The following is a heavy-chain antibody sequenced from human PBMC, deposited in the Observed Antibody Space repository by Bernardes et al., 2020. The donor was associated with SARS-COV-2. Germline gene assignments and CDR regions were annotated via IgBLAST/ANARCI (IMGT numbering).Heavy chain of an antibody. J-gene: IGHJ3*02. CDR2: VYPKSGDT. CDR3: AGVTWSSHDSFDI. D-gene: IGHD3-22*01. CDR1: GYTFTDYH. Sequence: ASVKVSCKASGYTFTDYHIHWVRQAPGQGLEWMGWVYPKSGDTSFAQNFQGRVTMTRDTSVSTAYMELSRLRFDDTAVYYCAGVTWSSHDSFDIGGQGTVVTVSS. V-gene: IGHV1-2*02.